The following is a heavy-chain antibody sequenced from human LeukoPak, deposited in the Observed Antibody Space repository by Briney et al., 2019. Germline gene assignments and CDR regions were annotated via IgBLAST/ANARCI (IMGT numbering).Heavy chain of an antibody. Sequence: ASVKVSCKASGGTFSSYAISWVRQAPGQGLEWMGWMNPNSGNTGYAQKLQGRVTMTTDTSTSTAYMELRSLRSDDMAVYYCARAPGGDFWSGYYGYFDYWGQGTLVTVSS. CDR3: ARAPGGDFWSGYYGYFDY. D-gene: IGHD3-3*01. J-gene: IGHJ4*02. V-gene: IGHV1-18*03. CDR1: GGTFSSYA. CDR2: MNPNSGNT.